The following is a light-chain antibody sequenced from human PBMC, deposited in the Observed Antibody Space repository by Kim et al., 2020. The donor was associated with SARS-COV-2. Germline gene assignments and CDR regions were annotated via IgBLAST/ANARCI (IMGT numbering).Light chain of an antibody. Sequence: QRVTISCTGSSSNIGAGYDVHWYQQLPGRAPKLLIFADTRRPSGVPDRLAGSKSGTSASLAITGLQAEDEVDYYCQSYDSRLSGWVFGGGTKLTVL. CDR2: ADT. V-gene: IGLV1-40*01. CDR3: QSYDSRLSGWV. J-gene: IGLJ3*02. CDR1: SSNIGAGYD.